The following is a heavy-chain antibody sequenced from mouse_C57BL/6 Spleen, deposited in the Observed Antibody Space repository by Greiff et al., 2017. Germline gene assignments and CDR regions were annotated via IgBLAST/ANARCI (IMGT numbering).Heavy chain of an antibody. D-gene: IGHD2-2*01. Sequence: VQLQQPGAELVKPGASVKMSCKASGYTFTSYWITWVKQRPGQGLEWIGDIYPGSGSTNYNEKFKSTATLTVDTSSSTAYMQLSSLTSEDSAVYYCARRGYDGAWFAYWGQGTLVTVSA. CDR2: IYPGSGST. CDR3: ARRGYDGAWFAY. V-gene: IGHV1-55*01. J-gene: IGHJ3*01. CDR1: GYTFTSYW.